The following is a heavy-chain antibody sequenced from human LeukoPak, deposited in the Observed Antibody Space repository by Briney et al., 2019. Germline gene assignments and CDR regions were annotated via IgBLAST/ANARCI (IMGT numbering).Heavy chain of an antibody. D-gene: IGHD2-21*01. CDR1: GYTFTSYG. CDR2: ISAYNGNT. J-gene: IGHJ6*03. V-gene: IGHV1-18*01. Sequence: ASVKVSCKASGYTFTSYGISWVRQAPGQGLEWMGWISAYNGNTNYAQKLQGRVTMTTDTSTSTAYVELRSLRSDDTAVYYCARGVIVVVIAMNYYYMGVWGKGTTVTVSS. CDR3: ARGVIVVVIAMNYYYMGV.